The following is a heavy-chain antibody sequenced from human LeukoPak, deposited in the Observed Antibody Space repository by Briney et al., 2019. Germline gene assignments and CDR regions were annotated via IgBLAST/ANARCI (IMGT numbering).Heavy chain of an antibody. Sequence: GGSLRLSCAASGFTFSNYWMHWVRQAPGKGLVWVSRTNSDGSSTIYADSVKGRFTISRDNAKNTLYLQMNSLRAEDTAVYYCARDRNYYGSGDYFDYWGQGTLVTVSS. V-gene: IGHV3-74*01. CDR2: TNSDGSST. CDR3: ARDRNYYGSGDYFDY. D-gene: IGHD3-10*01. CDR1: GFTFSNYW. J-gene: IGHJ4*02.